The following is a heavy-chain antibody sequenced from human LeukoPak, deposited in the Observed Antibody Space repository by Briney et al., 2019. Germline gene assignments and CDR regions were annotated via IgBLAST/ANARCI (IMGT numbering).Heavy chain of an antibody. V-gene: IGHV4-39*07. CDR3: ARRGYYDSSGYSEHAFDI. J-gene: IGHJ3*02. D-gene: IGHD3-22*01. CDR2: ICYSGST. CDR1: GGSISSSSYY. Sequence: SETLSLTCTVSGGSISSSSYYWGWIRQPPGKGLEWIGSICYSGSTNYNPSLKSRVTMSVDTSKNQFSLKLSSVTAADTAVYYCARRGYYDSSGYSEHAFDIWGQGTMVTVSS.